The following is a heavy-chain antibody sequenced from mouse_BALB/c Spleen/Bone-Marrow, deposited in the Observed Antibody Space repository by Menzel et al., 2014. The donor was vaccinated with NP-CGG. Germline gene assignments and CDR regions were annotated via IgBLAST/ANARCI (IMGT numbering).Heavy chain of an antibody. V-gene: IGHV5-6*01. J-gene: IGHJ4*01. CDR2: ISSGGSYT. Sequence: EVQRVESGGDLVKPGGSLKLSCAASGFTFSSYGMSWVRQTSDKRLEWVATISSGGSYTNYPDSVKGRFTISRDNAKNTLYLQMSSLKSEDAAMYYCARGGLRRNIAYAMDYWSQGTSVTVSS. CDR1: GFTFSSYG. D-gene: IGHD2-4*01. CDR3: ARGGLRRNIAYAMDY.